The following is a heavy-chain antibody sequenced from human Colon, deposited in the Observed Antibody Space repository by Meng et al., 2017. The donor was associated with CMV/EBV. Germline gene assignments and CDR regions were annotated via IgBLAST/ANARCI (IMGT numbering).Heavy chain of an antibody. CDR3: ARGGSRSYFFDN. Sequence: GESLKISCAASGFNLNTYSMNWLRQAPGRGLEWVASISISSSYKYYADSVKGRFTISRDNAKNSSSLHMNSLRAEDTAIYYCARGGSRSYFFDNWGQGTLVTVSS. D-gene: IGHD3-10*01. CDR2: ISISSSYK. CDR1: GFNLNTYS. V-gene: IGHV3-21*01. J-gene: IGHJ4*02.